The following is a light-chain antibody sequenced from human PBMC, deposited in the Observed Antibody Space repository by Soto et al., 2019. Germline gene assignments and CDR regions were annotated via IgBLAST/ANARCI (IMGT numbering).Light chain of an antibody. CDR2: DNS. CDR3: ATWDTSLRVVM. V-gene: IGLV1-51*01. J-gene: IGLJ3*02. Sequence: QSVLTQPPSVSAAPGQTVTISCSGSNSNIGNNYVSWYQQFPGTAPKLLIYDNSHRPSGIPDRFSGSKSGTSATLGITGLQTGDEADYYCATWDTSLRVVMFGGGTKVTVL. CDR1: NSNIGNNY.